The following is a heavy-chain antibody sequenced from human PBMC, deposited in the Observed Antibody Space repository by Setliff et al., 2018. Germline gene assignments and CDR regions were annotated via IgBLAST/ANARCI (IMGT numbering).Heavy chain of an antibody. Sequence: SETLSLTCAVYGDPFTDYYWSWLRQPPGKGLEWIAEINHSGSTNYNPSLKSRLTISVDTSKTQVSLTLTSVTAADTAVYYCARDRTAYTYGLDVWGQGTTVTVSS. CDR2: INHSGST. V-gene: IGHV4-34*01. CDR3: ARDRTAYTYGLDV. J-gene: IGHJ6*02. D-gene: IGHD3-16*01. CDR1: GDPFTDYY.